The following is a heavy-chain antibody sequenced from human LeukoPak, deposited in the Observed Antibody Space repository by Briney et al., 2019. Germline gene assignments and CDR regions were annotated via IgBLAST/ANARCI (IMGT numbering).Heavy chain of an antibody. Sequence: SVKVSCKASGGTFSSYAISWVRQAPGQGLEWMGGIIPIFGTANYAQKFQGRVTITADKSTSTAYMELSSLRSEDTAVYYCARDNDSGDPPHFDYWGQGTLVTVSS. J-gene: IGHJ4*02. CDR1: GGTFSSYA. CDR3: ARDNDSGDPPHFDY. D-gene: IGHD3-10*01. V-gene: IGHV1-69*06. CDR2: IIPIFGTA.